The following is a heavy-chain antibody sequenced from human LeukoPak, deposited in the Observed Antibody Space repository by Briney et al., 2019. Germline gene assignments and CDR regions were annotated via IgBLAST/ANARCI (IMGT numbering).Heavy chain of an antibody. Sequence: GGSLKLSCAASGFSFSDSTIHWVRQASGTGLEWVARIRSKGNSYATSYAASVKGRFTISRDDSKNTAYLQINSQKTEDSAIYYCTARSDTYGHFDYWGQGTLVTVSS. D-gene: IGHD5-18*01. CDR3: TARSDTYGHFDY. J-gene: IGHJ4*02. V-gene: IGHV3-73*01. CDR1: GFSFSDST. CDR2: IRSKGNSYAT.